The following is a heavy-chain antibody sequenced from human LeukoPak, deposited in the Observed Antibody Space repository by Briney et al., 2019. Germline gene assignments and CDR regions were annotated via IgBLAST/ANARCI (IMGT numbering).Heavy chain of an antibody. V-gene: IGHV4-4*02. J-gene: IGHJ5*02. CDR2: IYHSGST. D-gene: IGHD6-13*01. CDR3: ARRLRSSSWYIVYNWFDP. CDR1: GGSISSSNW. Sequence: SGTLSLTCAVSGGSISSSNWWSWVRQPPGKGLEWIGEIYHSGSTNYNPSLKSRVTISVDKSKNQFSLKLSSVTAADTAVYYCARRLRSSSWYIVYNWFDPWGQGTLVTVSS.